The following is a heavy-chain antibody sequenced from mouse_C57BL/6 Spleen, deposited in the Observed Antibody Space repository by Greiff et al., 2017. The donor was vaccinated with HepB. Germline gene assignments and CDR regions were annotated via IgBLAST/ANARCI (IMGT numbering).Heavy chain of an antibody. Sequence: VKLQESGAELARPGASVKLSCKASGYTFTSYGISWVKQRTGQGLEWIGEIYPRSGNTYYNEKFKGKATLTADKSSSTAYMELRSLTSEDSAVYFCARGAAQARVYFDYWGQGTTLTVSS. CDR2: IYPRSGNT. V-gene: IGHV1-81*01. CDR3: ARGAAQARVYFDY. CDR1: GYTFTSYG. D-gene: IGHD3-2*02. J-gene: IGHJ2*01.